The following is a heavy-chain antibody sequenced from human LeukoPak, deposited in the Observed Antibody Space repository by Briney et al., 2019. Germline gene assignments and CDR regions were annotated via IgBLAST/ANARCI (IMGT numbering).Heavy chain of an antibody. V-gene: IGHV1-8*01. CDR2: MNPNSGNT. CDR3: ARGPGVTNIFGY. D-gene: IGHD4-17*01. CDR1: GYTFTSYD. Sequence: ASVKVSCKASGYTFTSYDINWVQQATGQGLEWMGWMNPNSGNTGYAQKFQGRVTMTRNTSISTAYMELSSLRSEDTAVYCCARGPGVTNIFGYWGQGTLVTVSS. J-gene: IGHJ4*02.